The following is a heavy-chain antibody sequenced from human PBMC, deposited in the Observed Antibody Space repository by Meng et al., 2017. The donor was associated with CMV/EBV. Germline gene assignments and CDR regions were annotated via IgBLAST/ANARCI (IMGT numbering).Heavy chain of an antibody. Sequence: PETLSLTCTVSGDSFTRYYWSWIRQSPRNGLEWIGYIFYSGRSYYSPSFQSRVMMSVDMSKTQFSLRLTSVTAADTAVYYCARGAGYCSGDGCLKYHLDSWGQGMLVTVSS. D-gene: IGHD2-15*01. J-gene: IGHJ4*02. CDR3: ARGAGYCSGDGCLKYHLDS. V-gene: IGHV4-59*01. CDR1: GDSFTRYY. CDR2: IFYSGRS.